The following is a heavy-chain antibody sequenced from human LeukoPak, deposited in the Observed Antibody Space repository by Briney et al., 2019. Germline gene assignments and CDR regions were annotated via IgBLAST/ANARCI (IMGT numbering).Heavy chain of an antibody. V-gene: IGHV3-66*02. J-gene: IGHJ4*02. CDR3: ATLAAAGTLVDY. Sequence: PGGSLRLSCAASGFTFSSYAMSWVRQAPGKGLEWVSVIYAGGTTYYADSVKGRFTISRDNSKNTLYLQMNSLRAEDTAVYYCATLAAAGTLVDYWGQGTLVTVSS. CDR1: GFTFSSYA. D-gene: IGHD6-13*01. CDR2: IYAGGTT.